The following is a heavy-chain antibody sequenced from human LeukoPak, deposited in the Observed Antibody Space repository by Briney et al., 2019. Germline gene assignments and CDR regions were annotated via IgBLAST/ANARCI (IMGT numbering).Heavy chain of an antibody. D-gene: IGHD3-22*01. CDR2: IKQDGSEK. Sequence: GGSLRLSCAASGFTFSSYWMSWVRQAPGKGLEWVANIKQDGSEKYYVDSVKGRFTISRDNAKNSLYLQMNSLRAEDTAVYYCASYYYDTSGYYYPMDYWGQGTLVTVSS. CDR3: ASYYYDTSGYYYPMDY. V-gene: IGHV3-7*01. J-gene: IGHJ4*02. CDR1: GFTFSSYW.